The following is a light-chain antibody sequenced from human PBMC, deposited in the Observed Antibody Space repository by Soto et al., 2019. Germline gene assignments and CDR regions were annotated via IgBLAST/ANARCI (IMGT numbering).Light chain of an antibody. CDR2: WAS. V-gene: IGKV4-1*01. CDR1: QSVLYSSNNKNY. Sequence: DIVMTQSPDSLAVSLGERATINCKSSQSVLYSSNNKNYLAWYQHKPGQPPKLLIYWASTRESGVPDRFSGSGSGTDFTLTISSLQAEDVAVYYCQQYYGTSYTFRQGTKLEIK. J-gene: IGKJ2*01. CDR3: QQYYGTSYT.